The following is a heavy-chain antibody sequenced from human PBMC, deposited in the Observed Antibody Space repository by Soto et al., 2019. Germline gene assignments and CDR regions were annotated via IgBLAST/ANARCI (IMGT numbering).Heavy chain of an antibody. V-gene: IGHV3-7*04. J-gene: IGHJ6*02. Sequence: PGGSLRLSCAASGFTFSSYWMSWVRQAPGKGLEWVANIKQDGSEEYYVDSVKGRFTISRDNAKNSLYLQMKSLRAEDTAVYYCARFYYDISGYLPSPYYYYYGMDVWGQGTTVTVSS. CDR3: ARFYYDISGYLPSPYYYYYGMDV. D-gene: IGHD3-22*01. CDR1: GFTFSSYW. CDR2: IKQDGSEE.